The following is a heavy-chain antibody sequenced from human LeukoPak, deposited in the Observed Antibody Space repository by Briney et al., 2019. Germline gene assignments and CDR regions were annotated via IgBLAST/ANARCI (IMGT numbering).Heavy chain of an antibody. J-gene: IGHJ4*02. CDR2: INHSGST. V-gene: IGHV4-34*01. D-gene: IGHD2-2*01. Sequence: KPSETLSLTCAVYGGSFSGYYWSWIRQPPGKGLEWIGEINHSGSTNYNPSLKSRVTISVDTSKNQFSLKLSSVTAADTAVYYCARSAMIEGGFLFDYWGQGTLVTVSS. CDR1: GGSFSGYY. CDR3: ARSAMIEGGFLFDY.